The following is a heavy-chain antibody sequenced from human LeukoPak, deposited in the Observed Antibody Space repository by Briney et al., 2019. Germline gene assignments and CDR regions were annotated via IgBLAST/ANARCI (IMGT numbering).Heavy chain of an antibody. CDR1: GFTFSSYS. Sequence: PGGSLRLSCAASGFTFSSYSMNWVRQAPGKGLEWVSSISSSSSYIYYADSVKGRFTISRDNAKNSLYLQMNSLRAEDTAVYYCARDDGDDPMIVVVPGAFDIWGQGTMVTVSS. J-gene: IGHJ3*02. D-gene: IGHD3-22*01. V-gene: IGHV3-21*01. CDR3: ARDDGDDPMIVVVPGAFDI. CDR2: ISSSSSYI.